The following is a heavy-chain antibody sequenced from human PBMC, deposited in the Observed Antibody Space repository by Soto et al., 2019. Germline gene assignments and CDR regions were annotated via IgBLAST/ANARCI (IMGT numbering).Heavy chain of an antibody. D-gene: IGHD3-22*01. CDR3: AKDLLRDSSGYYYGYYFDY. CDR2: ISGSGGNM. J-gene: IGHJ4*02. Sequence: GGSLRLSCAASGFTFSSYAMNWVRQAPGKGLEWVSVISGSGGNMNYADSVKGRFTISRDNSKNTLFLQMNSLRAEDTAVYYCAKDLLRDSSGYYYGYYFDYWGQGTLVTVSS. CDR1: GFTFSSYA. V-gene: IGHV3-23*01.